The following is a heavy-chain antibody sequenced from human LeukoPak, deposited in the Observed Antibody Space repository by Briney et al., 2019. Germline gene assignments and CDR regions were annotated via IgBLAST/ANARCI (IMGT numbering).Heavy chain of an antibody. CDR3: ARGPPRGKYYYMDV. CDR2: IGTATDT. V-gene: IGHV3-13*01. Sequence: PGGPLRLSCAASGFTFSSFDMPWVRQPTGQGLEWVSTIGTATDTYYPGSVEGRFTLSRDNAKNSLYLQMNSLTAGDTAVYYCARGPPRGKYYYMDVWGKGTTVTVSS. J-gene: IGHJ6*03. D-gene: IGHD1-1*01. CDR1: GFTFSSFD.